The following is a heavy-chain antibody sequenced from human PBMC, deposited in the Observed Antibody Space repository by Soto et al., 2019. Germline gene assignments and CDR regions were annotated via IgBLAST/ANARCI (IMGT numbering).Heavy chain of an antibody. Sequence: QITLKESGPTLVKPTQTLTLTCTFSGFSLSTSGVGVGWIRQPPGKALEWLALIYWDDERRYTPSLNNRLTITRDTSRNQVVLTMTNMDPVDTATYYCVRRRTAFDYWGPGTLVTVSS. CDR2: IYWDDER. J-gene: IGHJ4*02. V-gene: IGHV2-5*02. CDR3: VRRRTAFDY. CDR1: GFSLSTSGVG.